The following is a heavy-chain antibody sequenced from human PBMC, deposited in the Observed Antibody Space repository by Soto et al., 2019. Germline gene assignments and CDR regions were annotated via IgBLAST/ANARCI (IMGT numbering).Heavy chain of an antibody. V-gene: IGHV3-21*04. CDR1: GGSINSHY. D-gene: IGHD6-19*01. CDR3: AKWDSSGWYLTGPFDY. CDR2: ISSSSSYI. Sequence: LSLTCTVSGGSINSHYWSWIRQPPGKGLEWVSSISSSSSYIYYADSVKGRFTISRDNSKDSLYLQMNSLRAEDTAIYYCAKWDSSGWYLTGPFDYLGQGTLVTDSS. J-gene: IGHJ4*02.